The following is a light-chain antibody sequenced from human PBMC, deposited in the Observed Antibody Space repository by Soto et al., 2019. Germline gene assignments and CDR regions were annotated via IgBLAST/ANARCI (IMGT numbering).Light chain of an antibody. CDR3: QPYKDLHPLT. V-gene: IGKV3D-15*01. J-gene: IGKJ4*01. CDR1: QSVNIN. CDR2: GAS. Sequence: EIVMTQSPVTLSASPGERVTLSCRASQSVNINLAWYQQRHGQAPRVLIYGASNRASGIPDKFSGSGSGTDFTLTISSLEPDDFALYFCQPYKDLHPLTFGGGTRVDIK.